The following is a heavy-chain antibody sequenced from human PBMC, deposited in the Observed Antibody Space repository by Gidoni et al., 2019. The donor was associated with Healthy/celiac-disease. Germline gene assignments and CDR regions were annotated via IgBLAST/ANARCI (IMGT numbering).Heavy chain of an antibody. D-gene: IGHD3-22*01. J-gene: IGHJ4*02. Sequence: QVQLQESGPGLVKPSETLSLTCTVSGGSVSSGSYYWSWIRQPPGKGLEWLGYIYYSGSTNYNPSLKSRVTISVDTSKNQFSLKLSSVTAADTAVYYCARISRAMIGSCWGQGTLVTVSS. V-gene: IGHV4-61*01. CDR1: GGSVSSGSYY. CDR2: IYYSGST. CDR3: ARISRAMIGSC.